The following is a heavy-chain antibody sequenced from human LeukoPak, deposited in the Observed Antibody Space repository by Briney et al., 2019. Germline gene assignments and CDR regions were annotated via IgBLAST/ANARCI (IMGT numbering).Heavy chain of an antibody. CDR1: GFTFSSYW. V-gene: IGHV3-74*01. CDR3: ARGSRITFFGVVRLKNYYYMDV. J-gene: IGHJ6*03. D-gene: IGHD3-3*01. Sequence: GGSLRLSCAASGFTFSSYWMHWVRQAPGKGLVWVSRINSDGSSTSYADSVKGRFTISRDNAKNTLYLQMNSLRAEDTAVYYCARGSRITFFGVVRLKNYYYMDVWGKGTTVTVS. CDR2: INSDGSST.